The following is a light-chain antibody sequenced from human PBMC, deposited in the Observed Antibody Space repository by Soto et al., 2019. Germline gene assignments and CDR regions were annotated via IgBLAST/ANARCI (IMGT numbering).Light chain of an antibody. CDR1: QGISSY. CDR3: QQLNSYPIT. Sequence: IQLTQSPSSLSASVGDRVTITCRASQGISSYLAWNHQKPGKAPKLLIYAPSTLKSGVPSRFSGSGTGTDFTLTISSLQPEDFATYYCQQLNSYPITFGQGTRLEIK. V-gene: IGKV1-9*01. J-gene: IGKJ5*01. CDR2: APS.